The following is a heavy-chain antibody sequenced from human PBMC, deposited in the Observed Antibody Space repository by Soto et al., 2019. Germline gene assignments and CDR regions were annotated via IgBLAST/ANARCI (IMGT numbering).Heavy chain of an antibody. CDR3: ARDRTKKPYYDILIGNYQDYYYYGMDV. D-gene: IGHD3-9*01. CDR2: ISSSSSTI. J-gene: IGHJ6*02. Sequence: PGGSLRLSCAASGFTFSSYSMNWVRQAPGKGLEWVSYISSSSSTIYYADSVKGRFTISRDNAKNSLYLQMNSLRAEDTAVYYCARDRTKKPYYDILIGNYQDYYYYGMDVWGQGTTVTVSS. CDR1: GFTFSSYS. V-gene: IGHV3-48*01.